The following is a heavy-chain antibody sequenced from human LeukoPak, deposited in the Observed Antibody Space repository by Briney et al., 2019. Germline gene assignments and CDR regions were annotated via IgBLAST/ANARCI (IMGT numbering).Heavy chain of an antibody. V-gene: IGHV3-48*01. CDR3: ARDLAWGAFDY. CDR1: GFTFSSYS. CDR2: ISSSSSTI. D-gene: IGHD7-27*01. J-gene: IGHJ4*02. Sequence: GGSLRLSCAASGFTFSSYSMNWVRQAPGKGLEWVSDISSSSSTIYYADSVKGRFTISRDDSKNTLSLQMNSLRVEDTATYYCARDLAWGAFDYWGQGTLVTVSS.